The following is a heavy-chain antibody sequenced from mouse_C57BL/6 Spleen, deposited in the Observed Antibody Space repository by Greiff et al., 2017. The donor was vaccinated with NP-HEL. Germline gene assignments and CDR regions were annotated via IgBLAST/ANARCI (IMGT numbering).Heavy chain of an antibody. CDR1: GYTFTSYW. V-gene: IGHV1-69*01. Sequence: QVQLKQPGAELVMPGASVKLSCKASGYTFTSYWMHWVKQRPGQGLEWIGEIDPSDSYTNYNQKFKGKSTLTVDKSSSTAYMQLSSLTSEDSAVYYCARGHYGSSLDYWGQGTTLTVSS. CDR2: IDPSDSYT. J-gene: IGHJ2*01. D-gene: IGHD1-1*01. CDR3: ARGHYGSSLDY.